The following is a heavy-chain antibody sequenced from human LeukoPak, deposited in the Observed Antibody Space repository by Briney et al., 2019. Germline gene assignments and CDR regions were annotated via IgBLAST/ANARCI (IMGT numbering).Heavy chain of an antibody. CDR3: AKAVTYYCDSSGFDY. J-gene: IGHJ4*02. Sequence: GGSLRLSCAASGFTVSTNCMTWVRQAPGKGLEWVSTIYSGGTTYYADSVKGRFTISRDNSKNTLYLQMNSLRAEDTAVYYCAKAVTYYCDSSGFDYWGQGTLVTVSS. V-gene: IGHV3-53*01. CDR2: IYSGGTT. D-gene: IGHD3-22*01. CDR1: GFTVSTNC.